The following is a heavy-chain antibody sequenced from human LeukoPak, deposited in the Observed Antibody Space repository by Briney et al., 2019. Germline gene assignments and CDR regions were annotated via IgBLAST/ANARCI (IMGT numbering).Heavy chain of an antibody. V-gene: IGHV4-4*02. CDR3: ARDLLNGYTGYEGYNYYYMDV. CDR2: IYHSGST. J-gene: IGHJ6*03. Sequence: KPSETLSLTCAVSGGSISSSNWWSWVRQPPGKGLEWIGEIYHSGSTNYNPSLKSRVTISVDKSKNQFSLKLSSVTAADTAVYYCARDLLNGYTGYEGYNYYYMDVWGRGTTVTVSS. D-gene: IGHD5-12*01. CDR1: GGSISSSNW.